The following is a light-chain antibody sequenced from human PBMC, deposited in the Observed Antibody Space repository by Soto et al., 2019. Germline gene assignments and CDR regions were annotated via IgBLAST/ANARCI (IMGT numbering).Light chain of an antibody. V-gene: IGLV7-43*01. CDR2: STS. CDR3: LVFWGGVLV. Sequence: QAVVTQEPSLTVSPGGTVTLTCASSTGAVTSGFYTSWFQQKPGQSPRALIYSTSKKHSWTPARFSGSLIGGKAALTLSGVQPEDEADYYCLVFWGGVLVFGTGTKVTVL. CDR1: TGAVTSGFY. J-gene: IGLJ1*01.